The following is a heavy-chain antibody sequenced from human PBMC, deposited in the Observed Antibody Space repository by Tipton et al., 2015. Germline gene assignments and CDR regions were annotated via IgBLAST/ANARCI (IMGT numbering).Heavy chain of an antibody. CDR2: IRYSGGT. Sequence: TLSLTCTVSGTSLSGFYWTWIRQPPGKGLEWIGYIRYSGGTNYKPSLRGRVSISLDMSKNQFSLKLRSVTAADTAMYFCARENAYYYGTDVWGQGTTVTVSS. J-gene: IGHJ6*02. CDR3: ARENAYYYGTDV. D-gene: IGHD1-1*01. V-gene: IGHV4-59*01. CDR1: GTSLSGFY.